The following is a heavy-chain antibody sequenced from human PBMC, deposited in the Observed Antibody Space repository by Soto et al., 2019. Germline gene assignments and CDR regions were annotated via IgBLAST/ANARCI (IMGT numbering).Heavy chain of an antibody. Sequence: QLQLQESGPGLVKPSATLSITCTVSGGSMTSSYYWGWIRQPPGKGLEWIGSIYYSGSTYYNPSLKGRVTMSVDTSKNQFSLKLSSVTAADTAVYYCATIPATTILTDYWGQGTLVTVSS. CDR1: GGSMTSSYY. CDR2: IYYSGST. V-gene: IGHV4-39*01. CDR3: ATIPATTILTDY. J-gene: IGHJ4*02. D-gene: IGHD2-2*02.